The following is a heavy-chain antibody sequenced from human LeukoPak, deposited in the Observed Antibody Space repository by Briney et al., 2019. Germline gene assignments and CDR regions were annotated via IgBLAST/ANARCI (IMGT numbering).Heavy chain of an antibody. J-gene: IGHJ5*02. Sequence: ASVKVSCKASGYTFTSYGISWVRQAPGQGLEWMGWISAYNGNTNYAQKLQGRVTMTTDTSTSTAYMELRSLRSDDTAVYYCARGKNYDILTGYAGFDPWGQGTLVTVSS. CDR2: ISAYNGNT. D-gene: IGHD3-9*01. V-gene: IGHV1-18*01. CDR1: GYTFTSYG. CDR3: ARGKNYDILTGYAGFDP.